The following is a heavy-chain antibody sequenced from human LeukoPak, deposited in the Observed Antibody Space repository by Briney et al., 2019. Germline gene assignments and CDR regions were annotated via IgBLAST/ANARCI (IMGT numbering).Heavy chain of an antibody. CDR2: INAGNGNT. CDR3: ARDPGAAADVFDY. V-gene: IGHV1-3*01. J-gene: IGHJ4*02. Sequence: ASVKVSCKASGYTFTSYAMHWVRQAPGQRLEWMGWINAGNGNTKYSQKFQGRVTITRDTSASTAYMELSSLRSGDTAVYYCARDPGAAADVFDYWGQGALVTVSS. D-gene: IGHD6-13*01. CDR1: GYTFTSYA.